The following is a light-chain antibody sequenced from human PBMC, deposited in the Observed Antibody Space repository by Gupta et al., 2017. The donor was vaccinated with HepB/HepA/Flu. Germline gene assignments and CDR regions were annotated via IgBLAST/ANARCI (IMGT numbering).Light chain of an antibody. CDR3: QQDDDTPPFT. CDR1: QDINNY. CDR2: DAS. V-gene: IGKV1-33*01. Sequence: SQLTQSTSSLSASVGNRVTITCQASQDINNYLNGYKQKPGRAPKLLIYDASNLETGVPSKFSGSGSGTDFTFTIISRLPEDIVAYYCQQDDDTPPFTFGRGTKVDIK. J-gene: IGKJ3*01.